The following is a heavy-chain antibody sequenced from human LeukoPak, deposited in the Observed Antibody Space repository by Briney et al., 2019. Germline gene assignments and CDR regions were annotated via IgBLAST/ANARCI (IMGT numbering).Heavy chain of an antibody. CDR3: AREASGSYFHH. D-gene: IGHD1-26*01. V-gene: IGHV3-53*01. CDR1: GFTFSSYA. J-gene: IGHJ1*01. CDR2: LHSGGST. Sequence: GRSLRLSCAASGFTFSSYAMHWVRQAPGKGLEWVSVLHSGGSTYYADSVKGRFTISRDNSKNTVYLQMNRLRAEDTAVYYCAREASGSYFHHWGQGTLVTVSS.